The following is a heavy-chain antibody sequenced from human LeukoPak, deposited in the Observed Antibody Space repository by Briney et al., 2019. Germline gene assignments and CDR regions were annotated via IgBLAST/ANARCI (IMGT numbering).Heavy chain of an antibody. CDR3: AKTGSGYYYFDY. J-gene: IGHJ4*02. V-gene: IGHV3-23*01. Sequence: GGSLRLSCAASGFTFSSYAMSWVRQAPGKGLEWVSTISGSGDSAYYADSVKGRFTISRDNSKNTLYLQMNSLRAEDTAVYYCAKTGSGYYYFDYWGQGTLVTVSS. CDR1: GFTFSSYA. CDR2: ISGSGDSA. D-gene: IGHD5-12*01.